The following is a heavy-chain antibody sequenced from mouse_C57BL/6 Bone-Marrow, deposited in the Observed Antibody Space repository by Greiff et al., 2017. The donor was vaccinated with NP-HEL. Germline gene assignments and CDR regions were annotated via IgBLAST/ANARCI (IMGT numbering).Heavy chain of an antibody. CDR1: GYTFTDYN. CDR2: INPNNGGT. CDR3: ARAGFDYYGSSYDAMDY. V-gene: IGHV1-18*01. J-gene: IGHJ4*01. Sequence: VQLQQSGPELVKPGASVTIPCKASGYTFTDYNMDWVKQSHGKSLEWIGDINPNNGGTIYNQKFKGKAPLTVDKSSSTAYMELRSLTSEDTAVYYCARAGFDYYGSSYDAMDYWGQGTSVTVSS. D-gene: IGHD1-1*01.